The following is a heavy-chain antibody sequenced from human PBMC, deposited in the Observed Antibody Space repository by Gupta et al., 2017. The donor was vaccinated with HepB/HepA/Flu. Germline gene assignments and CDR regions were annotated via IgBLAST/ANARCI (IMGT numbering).Heavy chain of an antibody. V-gene: IGHV4-34*01. Sequence: QVQLQQWGAGLLKPSETLSLTCAVYGGSFSGYYWSWIRQPPGKGLEWIGEINHSGSTNYNRSLRRRGTISVDTSKKQFAWKLGSVTAAAAVVFDCARLAYSTSTSGYTWWFVPGSQGTVVTVCS. CDR1: GGSFSGYY. D-gene: IGHD2-2*02. CDR2: INHSGST. CDR3: ARLAYSTSTSGYTWWFVP. J-gene: IGHJ5*02.